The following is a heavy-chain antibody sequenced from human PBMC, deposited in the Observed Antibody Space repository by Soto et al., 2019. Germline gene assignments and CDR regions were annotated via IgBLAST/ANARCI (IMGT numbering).Heavy chain of an antibody. J-gene: IGHJ4*02. V-gene: IGHV3-48*03. D-gene: IGHD6-6*01. CDR1: GFTFSSYE. CDR3: ARDTVDGYSSSSDYFDY. CDR2: ISSSGSTI. Sequence: PGGSLRLSCAASGFTFSSYEMNWVRQAPGKGLEWVSYISSSGSTIYYADSVKGRFTISRDNAKNSLYLQMNSLRAEDTAVYYCARDTVDGYSSSSDYFDYWGQGTLVTVSS.